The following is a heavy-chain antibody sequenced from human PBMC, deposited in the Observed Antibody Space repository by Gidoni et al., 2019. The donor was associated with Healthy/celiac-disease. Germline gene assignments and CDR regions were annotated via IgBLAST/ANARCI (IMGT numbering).Heavy chain of an antibody. CDR1: GFTFSSYA. CDR3: ARAGLRWFGEWGMDV. V-gene: IGHV3-64*01. D-gene: IGHD3-10*01. CDR2: ISSNGGST. J-gene: IGHJ6*02. Sequence: QPGGSLRLYSAASGFTFSSYAMHWVRQAPVKGLEYVSAISSNGGSTYYANSVKGRFTISRDNSKNTLYLQMGRLRAEDMAVYYCARAGLRWFGEWGMDVWGQGTTVTVSS.